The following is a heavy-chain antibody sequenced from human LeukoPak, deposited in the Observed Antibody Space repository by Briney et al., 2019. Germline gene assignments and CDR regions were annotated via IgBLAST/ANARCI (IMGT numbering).Heavy chain of an antibody. CDR3: ARKSGLTSKASFDY. V-gene: IGHV3-30-3*01. Sequence: PGRSLRLSCAASGFTFSSYTMHWVRRAPGKGLEWVAVISYDESNKYYADSVKGRFTISRDNSKNTLDLQMNSLRAEDTAVYYCARKSGLTSKASFDYWGQGTLVTVSS. CDR1: GFTFSSYT. J-gene: IGHJ4*02. CDR2: ISYDESNK.